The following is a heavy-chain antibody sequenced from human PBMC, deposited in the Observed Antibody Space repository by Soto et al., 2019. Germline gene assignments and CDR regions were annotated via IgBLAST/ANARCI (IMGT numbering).Heavy chain of an antibody. CDR1: GGSLSSYY. CDR2: VYFSGNT. D-gene: IGHD6-25*01. CDR3: GSVRPSGYVLS. V-gene: IGHV4-59*01. Sequence: LSLTCTVSGGSLSSYYWTWIRQSPGKGLEWIGYVYFSGNTNYNPSLKSRVTISIDTSKNQFSLRLASVTAADTAFYYCGSVRPSGYVLSWGQGTLVTVSS. J-gene: IGHJ5*02.